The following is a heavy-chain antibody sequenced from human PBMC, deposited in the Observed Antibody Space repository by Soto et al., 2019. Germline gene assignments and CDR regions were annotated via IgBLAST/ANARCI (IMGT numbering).Heavy chain of an antibody. CDR3: AGALIRPQVATIEY. CDR2: IIPILGIA. D-gene: IGHD5-12*01. CDR1: GGTFSSYT. J-gene: IGHJ4*02. V-gene: IGHV1-69*02. Sequence: SVKVSCKAFGGTFSSYTISWVRQAPGQGLEWMGRIIPILGIANYAQMSQGRVTITADKCTSTAYRELSSLRSQDTAVYYCAGALIRPQVATIEYWGQGTMVTVSS.